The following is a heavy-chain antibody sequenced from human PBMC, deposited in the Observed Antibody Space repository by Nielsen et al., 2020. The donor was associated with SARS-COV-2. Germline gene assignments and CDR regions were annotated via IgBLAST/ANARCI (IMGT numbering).Heavy chain of an antibody. J-gene: IGHJ4*02. D-gene: IGHD5-18*01. CDR2: INVGNGNT. CDR3: ASCYSYGYMSGYFDY. Sequence: ASVKVSCKASGYSFTSYAMHWVWQAPGQRLEWMGWINVGNGNTKYSQKFQGRVTFTRDTSASTAYMELSSLRFEDTAVYYCASCYSYGYMSGYFDYWGQGTLVTVSS. CDR1: GYSFTSYA. V-gene: IGHV1-3*01.